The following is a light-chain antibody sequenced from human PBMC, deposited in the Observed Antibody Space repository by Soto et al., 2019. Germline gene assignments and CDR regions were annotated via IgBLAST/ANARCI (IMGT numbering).Light chain of an antibody. CDR3: QQYNKWIT. Sequence: EIVMTQSPATLSVSPGERATLSCRASQSVSSNLAWFQQKPGQAPSLLIYDASTRATGIPARFSGSGSGTEFTLTISSLQSEDFAAYYCQQYNKWITFGQGTRLEIK. CDR1: QSVSSN. J-gene: IGKJ5*01. CDR2: DAS. V-gene: IGKV3-15*01.